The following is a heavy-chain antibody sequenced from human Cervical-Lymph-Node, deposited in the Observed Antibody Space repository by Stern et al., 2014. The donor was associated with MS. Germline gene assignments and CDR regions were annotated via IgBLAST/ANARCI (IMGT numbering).Heavy chain of an antibody. D-gene: IGHD3-22*01. J-gene: IGHJ4*02. CDR3: ARDSAAYYYDSSGYYYAVGDY. CDR2: IIPIFGTA. V-gene: IGHV1-69*01. Sequence: QVQLVQSGAEVKKPGSSVKVSCKASGGTFSSYAISWVRQAPGQGLEWMGGIIPIFGTANYAQKFQGRVTITADESTSTAYMELSSLRSEDTALYYCARDSAAYYYDSSGYYYAVGDYWGQGTLVTVSS. CDR1: GGTFSSYA.